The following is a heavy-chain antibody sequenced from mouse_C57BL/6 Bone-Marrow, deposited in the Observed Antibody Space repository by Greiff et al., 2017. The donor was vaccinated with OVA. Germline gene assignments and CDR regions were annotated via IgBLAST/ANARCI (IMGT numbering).Heavy chain of an antibody. CDR2: ISNGGGST. Sequence: VQLKESGGGLVQPGGSLKLSCAASGFTFSDYYMYWVRQTPEKRLEWVAYISNGGGSTYYPDAVKGRFTITRDKATNTLYLQMSSLKSEDTAMYYCARRYGSSSWYFDVWGTGTTVTVSS. CDR1: GFTFSDYY. V-gene: IGHV5-12*01. J-gene: IGHJ1*03. CDR3: ARRYGSSSWYFDV. D-gene: IGHD1-1*01.